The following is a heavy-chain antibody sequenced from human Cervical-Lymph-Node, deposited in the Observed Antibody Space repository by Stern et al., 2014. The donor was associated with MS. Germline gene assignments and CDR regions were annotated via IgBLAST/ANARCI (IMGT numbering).Heavy chain of an antibody. D-gene: IGHD1-7*01. J-gene: IGHJ5*02. Sequence: QVQLVESGGGVVQPGTSLRLSCAASRFTFDNYGMHWVRQAPGKGLEWVALISYDGRNKHYADSVKGRFTSSRDNSNNTLFLQMNSLRAEDTAVYYCAKHRGEDWNYAFWFDPWGQGTLVTVSS. CDR3: AKHRGEDWNYAFWFDP. CDR1: RFTFDNYG. V-gene: IGHV3-30*18. CDR2: ISYDGRNK.